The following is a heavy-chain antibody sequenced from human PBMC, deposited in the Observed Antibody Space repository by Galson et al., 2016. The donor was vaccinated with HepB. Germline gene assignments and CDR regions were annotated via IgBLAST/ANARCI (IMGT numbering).Heavy chain of an antibody. CDR1: GYTFTGQY. CDR3: APDPRITRIQGGP. Sequence: SVKVSCKASGYTFTGQYIYWVRQAPGQGLDWMGWINPNSGGAYYAQKFEGGVTMTSDTSISTIYMELSRLTSDDTAVYFCAPDPRITRIQGGPWGQGTLVAVSS. V-gene: IGHV1-2*02. D-gene: IGHD3-22*01. CDR2: INPNSGGA. J-gene: IGHJ5*02.